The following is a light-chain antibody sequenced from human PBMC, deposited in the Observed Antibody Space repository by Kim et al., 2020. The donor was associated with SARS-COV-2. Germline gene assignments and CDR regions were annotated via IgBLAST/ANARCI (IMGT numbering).Light chain of an antibody. J-gene: IGLJ3*02. Sequence: QSVLTQPPSASGAPGQRVTISCSGSGSNIGTNAVNWYQQFPGTAPKLVIFENNERPSGVPDRFSGSTSGTSASLAISGLQSEDEADYYCATWDDDLSVWMFGGGTKVTVL. CDR1: GSNIGTNA. CDR3: ATWDDDLSVWM. CDR2: ENN. V-gene: IGLV1-44*01.